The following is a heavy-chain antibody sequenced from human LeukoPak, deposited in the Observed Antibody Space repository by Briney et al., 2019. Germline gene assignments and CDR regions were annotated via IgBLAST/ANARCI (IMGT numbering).Heavy chain of an antibody. V-gene: IGHV1-18*01. J-gene: IGHJ4*02. CDR2: ISAYNGNT. D-gene: IGHD3-22*01. CDR3: ARGPDSTYYYDSSGPPPHFDY. Sequence: ASVKVSCKASGYTFTSYVISWVRQAPGQGLEWMGWISAYNGNTNYAQKLQGRVTMTTDTSTSTAYMELRSLRSDDTAVYYCARGPDSTYYYDSSGPPPHFDYWGQGTLVTVSS. CDR1: GYTFTSYV.